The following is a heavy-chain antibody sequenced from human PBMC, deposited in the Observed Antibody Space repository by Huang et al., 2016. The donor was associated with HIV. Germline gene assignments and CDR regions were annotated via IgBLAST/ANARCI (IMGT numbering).Heavy chain of an antibody. V-gene: IGHV3-30*18. CDR2: ITFDGKNK. J-gene: IGHJ4*02. CDR1: GFTFSGYG. D-gene: IGHD1-1*01. CDR3: AKDNDLYYFDY. Sequence: QVHLVESGGGVVQPGRSLRLSCAASGFTFSGYGMHWVRQAPGKGLELVAVITFDGKNKYYSDSVRGRFTVSRDNSQNTVSLQMNTLRAEDTAVYYCAKDNDLYYFDYWGQGTLVTVSS.